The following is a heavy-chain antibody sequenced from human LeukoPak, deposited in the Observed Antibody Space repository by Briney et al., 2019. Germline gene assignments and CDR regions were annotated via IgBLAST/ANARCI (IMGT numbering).Heavy chain of an antibody. CDR1: GYSISSGYY. CDR2: IYHSGST. V-gene: IGHV4-38-2*02. J-gene: IGHJ4*02. Sequence: SSETLSLTCTVSGYSISSGYYWGWIRQPPGKGLEWIGSIYHSGSTYYNPSLTSRVPISVDRSKNQFSLKLSSVTAADTAVYYCARWAVGVSPFTMVRGRRDVFDYWGQGTLVTVSS. D-gene: IGHD3-10*01. CDR3: ARWAVGVSPFTMVRGRRDVFDY.